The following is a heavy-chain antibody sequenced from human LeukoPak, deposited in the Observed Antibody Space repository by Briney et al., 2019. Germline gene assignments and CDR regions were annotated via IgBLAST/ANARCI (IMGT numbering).Heavy chain of an antibody. V-gene: IGHV3-66*04. J-gene: IGHJ4*02. D-gene: IGHD6-19*01. CDR2: LYSGGST. CDR1: GFTVTGNY. CDR3: ARHMESSGWLDY. Sequence: GRSLRLSCAASGFTVTGNYMSWVRQAPGKGLEWVSVLYSGGSTYYADSVKGRFTISRDNSKNTLYLQMNSLRAEDTAVYYCARHMESSGWLDYWGQGTLVTVSS.